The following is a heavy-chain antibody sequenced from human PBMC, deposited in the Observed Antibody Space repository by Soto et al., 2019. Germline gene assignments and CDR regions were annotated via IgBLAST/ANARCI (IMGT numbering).Heavy chain of an antibody. CDR1: GGSISSYY. CDR3: ASTKGQWLVGYYYYYMDV. J-gene: IGHJ6*03. V-gene: IGHV4-59*08. Sequence: QVQLQESGPGLVKPSETLSLTCTVSGGSISSYYWSWIRQPPGKGLEWIGYIYYSGSTNYNPSLKSRVTISVDTSKNQSSLKLSSVTAADTAVYYGASTKGQWLVGYYYYYMDVWGKGTTVTVSS. CDR2: IYYSGST. D-gene: IGHD6-19*01.